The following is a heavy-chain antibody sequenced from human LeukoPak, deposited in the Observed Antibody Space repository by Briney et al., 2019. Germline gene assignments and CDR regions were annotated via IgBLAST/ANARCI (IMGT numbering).Heavy chain of an antibody. CDR1: GFTFSSYS. CDR3: ASSQDTPPYYDSSGYKFDY. Sequence: GGSLRLSCAASGFTFSSYSMNWVRQAPGKGLEWVSYISSSSSTIYYADSVKGRFTISRDNAKNSLYLQMNSLRAEDTAVYYCASSQDTPPYYDSSGYKFDYWGQGTLVTVSS. D-gene: IGHD3-22*01. CDR2: ISSSSSTI. J-gene: IGHJ4*02. V-gene: IGHV3-48*01.